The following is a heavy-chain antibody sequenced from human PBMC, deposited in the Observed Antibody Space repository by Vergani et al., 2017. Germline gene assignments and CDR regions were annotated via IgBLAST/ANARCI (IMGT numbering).Heavy chain of an antibody. CDR1: GYTFTGYY. D-gene: IGHD6-13*01. J-gene: IGHJ5*02. Sequence: QVQLVQSGAEVKKPGASVKVSCKASGYTFTGYYMHWVRQAPGQGLEWMGWINPNSGGTNYPQKFQGRVTVTRDTSISTAYMDLSRLRSDDTAVYYCARGAEEAADLGWFDPWGQGTLVTVSS. V-gene: IGHV1-2*02. CDR3: ARGAEEAADLGWFDP. CDR2: INPNSGGT.